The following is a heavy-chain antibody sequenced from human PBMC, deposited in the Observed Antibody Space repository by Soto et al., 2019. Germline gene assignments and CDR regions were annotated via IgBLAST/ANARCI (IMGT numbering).Heavy chain of an antibody. V-gene: IGHV1-3*01. J-gene: IGHJ6*02. CDR3: ARGYGDCGGMDV. CDR1: GYTFTSYA. Sequence: QVQLLQSGAEVKKPGASVKVSCKASGYTFTSYAMHWVRQAPGQRLEWMGWINAGNGNTKYSQKFQGRVTITRDTSASTAYMELSSLRSEDTAVYYCARGYGDCGGMDVWGQGTTVTVSS. D-gene: IGHD4-17*01. CDR2: INAGNGNT.